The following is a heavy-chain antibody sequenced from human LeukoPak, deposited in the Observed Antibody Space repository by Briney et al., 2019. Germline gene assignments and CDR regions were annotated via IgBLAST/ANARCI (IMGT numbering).Heavy chain of an antibody. CDR2: IYYSGST. Sequence: PSETLSLTCTVSGGSISSYYWSWIRQPPGKGLEWIGYIYYSGSTNYNPSLKSRVTISVDTSKNQFSLKLSSVTAADTAVYYCAGMKGPGWLQSYYYYGMDVWGQGTTVTVSS. CDR3: AGMKGPGWLQSYYYYGMDV. V-gene: IGHV4-59*01. J-gene: IGHJ6*02. CDR1: GGSISSYY. D-gene: IGHD5-24*01.